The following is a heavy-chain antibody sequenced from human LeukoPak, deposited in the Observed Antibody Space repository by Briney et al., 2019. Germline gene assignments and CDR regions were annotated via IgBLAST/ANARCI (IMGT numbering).Heavy chain of an antibody. CDR3: ARFSPRAMGNYFDF. CDR1: GGSISSGSYS. J-gene: IGHJ4*02. D-gene: IGHD7-27*01. V-gene: IGHV4-30-2*01. CDR2: IYPRGST. Sequence: PSQTLSLTCAVSGGSISSGSYSWSWIRQPPGKGLEWIGYIYPRGSTYYNPSLKSRVTMSLDRSANQFSLNLSSVTAADTAVYYCARFSPRAMGNYFDFWGQGTLVTVSS.